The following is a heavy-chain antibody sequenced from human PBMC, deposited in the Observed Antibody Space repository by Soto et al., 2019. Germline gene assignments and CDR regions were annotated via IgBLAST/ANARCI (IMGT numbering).Heavy chain of an antibody. D-gene: IGHD4-4*01. CDR3: ATTVHNYYHAMDV. J-gene: IGHJ6*02. V-gene: IGHV1-58*01. CDR1: GLSSIRSP. CDR2: IVVGSGNT. Sequence: SVKVSCKASGLSSIRSPVQWVRQARGQRLEWIGWIVVGSGNTDFAQNFQERLTISRDMSTSTVYMELSSLRSEDTAVYYGATTVHNYYHAMDVWG.